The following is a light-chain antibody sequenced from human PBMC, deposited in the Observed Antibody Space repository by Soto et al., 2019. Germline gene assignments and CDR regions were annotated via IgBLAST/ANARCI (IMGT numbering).Light chain of an antibody. Sequence: EIVLTQSPGTLSLSPGERATLSCRASQSVSSSYLAWYQQKPGQAPRLLIYGASSRATGIPDRFSGRGSGTDFSLTISSLEPEDFAVYYCEQYGSPPLTFGGGTKVEIK. CDR1: QSVSSSY. CDR3: EQYGSPPLT. V-gene: IGKV3-20*01. CDR2: GAS. J-gene: IGKJ4*01.